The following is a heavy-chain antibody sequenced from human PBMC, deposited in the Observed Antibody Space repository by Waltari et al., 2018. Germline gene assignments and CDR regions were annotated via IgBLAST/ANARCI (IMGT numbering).Heavy chain of an antibody. D-gene: IGHD6-13*01. V-gene: IGHV4-34*01. Sequence: QVQLQQWGAGLLKPSETLSLTCAVYGGSFSGYYCSWIRQPPGKGLEWIGEIKHSGSTNYNPSLKRRVTISVDTSKNQFSLKLSSVTAADTAVYYCARGPRKGSSWSFGPLDYWGQGTLVTVSS. J-gene: IGHJ4*02. CDR1: GGSFSGYY. CDR2: IKHSGST. CDR3: ARGPRKGSSWSFGPLDY.